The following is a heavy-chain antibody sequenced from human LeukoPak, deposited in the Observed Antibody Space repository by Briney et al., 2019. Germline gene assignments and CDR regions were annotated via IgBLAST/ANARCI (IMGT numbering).Heavy chain of an antibody. CDR3: ARGARGSYSY. CDR2: INHSGST. D-gene: IGHD1-26*01. CDR1: GGSFSGYY. V-gene: IGHV4-34*01. J-gene: IGHJ4*02. Sequence: PSETLSLTCAVYGGSFSGYYWSWIRQPPGKGLEWIGEINHSGSTNYNPSLKSRVSISVDSPKNQFSLKLSSVTAADTAVYYCARGARGSYSYWGQGTLVTVSS.